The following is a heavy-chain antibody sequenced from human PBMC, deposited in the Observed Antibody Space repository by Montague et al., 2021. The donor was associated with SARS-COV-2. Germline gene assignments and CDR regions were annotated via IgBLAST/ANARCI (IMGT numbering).Heavy chain of an antibody. CDR2: VLYNKGT. J-gene: IGHJ4*02. CDR3: VRHPQYDGLNGPPDF. Sequence: SETLSLTCTVSGVSVTDYYWSWIRQPPGKGLEWVGDVLYNKGTKFNPSLKSRVAISVDTSKNQFSLRLTSVTAADTAFYYCVRHPQYDGLNGPPDFWDQGTLVTVSS. CDR1: GVSVTDYY. V-gene: IGHV4-59*08. D-gene: IGHD3-9*01.